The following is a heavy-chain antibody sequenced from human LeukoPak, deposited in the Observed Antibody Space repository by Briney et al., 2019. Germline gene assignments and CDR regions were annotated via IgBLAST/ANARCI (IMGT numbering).Heavy chain of an antibody. J-gene: IGHJ4*02. CDR1: GGSISSYY. CDR2: IYYSGST. V-gene: IGHV4-59*01. Sequence: SETLSLTCTVSGGSISSYYWSWIRQPPGKGLEWIGYIYYSGSTNYNPSLKSRVTISVDTSKNQFSLKLSSVTAADTAVYYCARMCTAMVTVIDYWGQGTLVTVSS. CDR3: ARMCTAMVTVIDY. D-gene: IGHD5-18*01.